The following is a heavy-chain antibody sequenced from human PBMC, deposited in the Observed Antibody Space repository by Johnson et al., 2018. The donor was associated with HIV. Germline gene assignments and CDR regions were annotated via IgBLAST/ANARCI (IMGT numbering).Heavy chain of an antibody. CDR1: GFTFSSYA. D-gene: IGHD6-19*01. Sequence: VQLVESGGGLVQPGRSLRLSCAASGFTFSSYAMHWVRQAPGKGLEWVAVISYDGSNKYYADSVKGRFTISRDNAKNSLYLQMNSLRAEDTAVYYCAREMGWEDAFDIWGQGTMVTISS. V-gene: IGHV3-30*04. J-gene: IGHJ3*02. CDR3: AREMGWEDAFDI. CDR2: ISYDGSNK.